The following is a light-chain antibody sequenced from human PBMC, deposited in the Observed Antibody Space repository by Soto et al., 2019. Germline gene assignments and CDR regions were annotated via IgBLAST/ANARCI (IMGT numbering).Light chain of an antibody. Sequence: QAVVTQEASLTVSPGGTVTLTCASSSGAVTSAYYTNWLQQKPGQAPRALIYSTSEKHSWTPARFSSSLLGGKAALTLSAAQAEDEADYYCLLYFGGAQVLFGGGTKLTVL. CDR2: STS. CDR3: LLYFGGAQVL. V-gene: IGLV7-43*01. J-gene: IGLJ2*01. CDR1: SGAVTSAYY.